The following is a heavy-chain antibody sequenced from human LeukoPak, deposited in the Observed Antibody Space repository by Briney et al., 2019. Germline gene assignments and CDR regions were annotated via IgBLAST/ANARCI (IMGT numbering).Heavy chain of an antibody. D-gene: IGHD6-19*01. V-gene: IGHV1-69*13. Sequence: SVKVSCEASGGTFSSYAISWVRQAPGQGLEWMGGIIPIFGTANYAQKFQGRVTITADESTSTAYMQLSSLRSEDTAVYYCARGAEIAVAGDYYYYYMDVWGKGTTVTVSS. J-gene: IGHJ6*03. CDR3: ARGAEIAVAGDYYYYYMDV. CDR1: GGTFSSYA. CDR2: IIPIFGTA.